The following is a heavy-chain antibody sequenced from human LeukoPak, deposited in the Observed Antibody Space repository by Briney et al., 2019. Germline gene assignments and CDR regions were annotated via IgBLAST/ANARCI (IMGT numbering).Heavy chain of an antibody. CDR1: GGSISSYY. CDR2: IYYSGST. D-gene: IGHD3-9*01. Sequence: SETLSLTCTVSGGSISSYYWSWIRQPPGKGLEWIGYIYYSGSTNYNPSLKSRVTISVDTSKNQFSLKLSSVTAVDTAVYYCARLVNYDILTGYFHYYYYMDVWGKGTTVTISS. CDR3: ARLVNYDILTGYFHYYYYMDV. J-gene: IGHJ6*03. V-gene: IGHV4-59*01.